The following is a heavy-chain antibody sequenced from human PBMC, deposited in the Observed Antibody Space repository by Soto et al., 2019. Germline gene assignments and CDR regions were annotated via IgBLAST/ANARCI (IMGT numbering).Heavy chain of an antibody. J-gene: IGHJ3*02. CDR2: ISAYNGDT. D-gene: IGHD4-17*01. CDR3: ARCYGDLNVSAFDI. Sequence: ASVKVSCKASGYTFSTHVISWVRQAPGQGLQWMGWISAYNGDTNYAQKFQGRLTVTTDTSTSTAYMELENLRSEDTAVYYCARCYGDLNVSAFDIWGQGTMVTVSS. V-gene: IGHV1-18*01. CDR1: GYTFSTHV.